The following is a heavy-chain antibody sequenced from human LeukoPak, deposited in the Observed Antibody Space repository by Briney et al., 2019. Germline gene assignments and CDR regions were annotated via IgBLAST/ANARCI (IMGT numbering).Heavy chain of an antibody. D-gene: IGHD1-26*01. CDR3: AKDYSGSLLGDAFDI. CDR2: ISWNSGSI. Sequence: GGSLRLSCAASGFTFDDYAMHWVRQAPGKGLEWVSGISWNSGSIGYADSVKGRFTISRDNAKNSLYLQMNSLRAEDMALYYCAKDYSGSLLGDAFDIWGQGTMVTVSS. V-gene: IGHV3-9*03. J-gene: IGHJ3*02. CDR1: GFTFDDYA.